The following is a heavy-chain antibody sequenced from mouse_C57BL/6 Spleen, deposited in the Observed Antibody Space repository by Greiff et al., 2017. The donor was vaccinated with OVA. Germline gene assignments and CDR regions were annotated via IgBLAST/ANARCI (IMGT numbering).Heavy chain of an antibody. CDR1: GFTFTSYW. V-gene: IGHV1-72*01. J-gene: IGHJ3*01. CDR2: IDPNGGGT. D-gene: IGHD1-1*01. Sequence: QVQLQQPGAELVKPGASVKLSCTASGFTFTSYWMHWVQQRPGRGLEWIGRIDPNGGGTKYNEQFKSKATLTVDKPSSTAYMQLRSRTSEDAAVXYCATDNGSSYGFAYWGQGTLVTVSA. CDR3: ATDNGSSYGFAY.